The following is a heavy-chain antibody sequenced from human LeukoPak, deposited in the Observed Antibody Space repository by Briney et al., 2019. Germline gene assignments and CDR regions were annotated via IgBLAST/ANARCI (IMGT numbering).Heavy chain of an antibody. J-gene: IGHJ5*02. CDR2: FDPEDGET. V-gene: IGHV1-24*01. CDR1: GYTLTELS. Sequence: GASVKVSCKVSGYTLTELSMHWVRQAPGKGLEWMGGFDPEDGETIYAQKFQGRVTMTEDTSTDTAYMELSSLRSEDTAVYYCATTPSGRGRYFDWLLSRWFDPWGQGTLVTVSS. CDR3: ATTPSGRGRYFDWLLSRWFDP. D-gene: IGHD3-9*01.